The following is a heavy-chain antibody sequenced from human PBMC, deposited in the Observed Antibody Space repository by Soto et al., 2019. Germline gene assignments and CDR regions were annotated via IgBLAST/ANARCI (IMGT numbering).Heavy chain of an antibody. Sequence: SETLSLTCSVSGFAISRGYYWSWVRQPPGKGLEWIGSIYPSVSSYHNPSLATRLGLSIDASKDQFTLNLTSVTAADTALYFCAREKVGTTFFDTWGQGIQVTVSS. CDR1: GFAISRGYY. V-gene: IGHV4-38-2*02. CDR3: AREKVGTTFFDT. D-gene: IGHD2-21*02. CDR2: IYPSVSS. J-gene: IGHJ4*02.